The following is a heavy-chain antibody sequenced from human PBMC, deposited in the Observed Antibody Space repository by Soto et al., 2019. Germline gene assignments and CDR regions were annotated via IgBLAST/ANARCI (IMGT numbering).Heavy chain of an antibody. CDR1: GGSITSHSYY. CDR3: ARHQTSYDVLTGYSPYYFDH. Sequence: ASETLSLTCIVSGGSITSHSYYWGWIRQPPGKGPEWIGSIYYSTNTYYNPSLKSRVTMSVDTSKNQFSLKLSSVTAADMAVYYCARHQTSYDVLTGYSPYYFDHWGHGILVPVAS. D-gene: IGHD3-9*01. J-gene: IGHJ4*01. CDR2: IYYSTNT. V-gene: IGHV4-39*01.